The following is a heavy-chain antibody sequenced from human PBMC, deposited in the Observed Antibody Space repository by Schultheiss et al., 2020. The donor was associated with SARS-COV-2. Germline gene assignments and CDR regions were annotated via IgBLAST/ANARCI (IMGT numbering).Heavy chain of an antibody. CDR3: AKDNTRGYTYGYHYFDY. D-gene: IGHD5-18*01. CDR1: GFSFSSFD. Sequence: GESLKISCVASGFSFSSFDMNWVRQAPGKGLEWVSYISSSSSTIYYADSVKGRFTISRDNSKNTLYLQMNSLRAEDTAVYYCAKDNTRGYTYGYHYFDYWGQGTLVTVSS. V-gene: IGHV3-48*01. CDR2: ISSSSSTI. J-gene: IGHJ4*02.